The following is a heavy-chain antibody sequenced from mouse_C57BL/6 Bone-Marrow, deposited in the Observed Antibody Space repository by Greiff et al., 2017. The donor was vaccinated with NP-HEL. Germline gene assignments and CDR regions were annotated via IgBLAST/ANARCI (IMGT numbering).Heavy chain of an antibody. J-gene: IGHJ4*01. CDR3: AIGIYYAMDY. CDR1: GFSLTSYG. V-gene: IGHV2-6*01. CDR2: IWGVGST. Sequence: VKLMESGPGLVAPSQSLSITCTVSGFSLTSYGVDWVRQSPGKGLEWMGVIWGVGSTNYNSALKSRLSISKDNSKSQVFLKMNSLQTDDTAMYYCAIGIYYAMDYWGQGTSVTVSS.